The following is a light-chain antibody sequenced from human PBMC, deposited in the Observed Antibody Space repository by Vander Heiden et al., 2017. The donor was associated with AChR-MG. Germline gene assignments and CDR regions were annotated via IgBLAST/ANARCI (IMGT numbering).Light chain of an antibody. V-gene: IGKV4-1*01. CDR1: QSDLHNSNNKED. CDR3: QQHHSTPPT. CDR2: WAS. Sequence: IVMTQPPDPLAVSLGARATINCKSSQSDLHNSNNKEDLAWYQQKPGQPPKLLIYWASIRESGVPDRFSGSGSGAEFTLTISSLQAEDVAVYYCQQHHSTPPTFGQGTRVEIK. J-gene: IGKJ1*01.